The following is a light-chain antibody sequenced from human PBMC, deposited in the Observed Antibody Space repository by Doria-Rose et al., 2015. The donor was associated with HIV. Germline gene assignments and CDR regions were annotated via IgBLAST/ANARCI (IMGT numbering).Light chain of an antibody. Sequence: LTQPPSASGTPGQRVTISCSGGSSNIGSNAVNWYQQLPGTAPKLLIYSNNQRPSGVPDRFSGSKSGTSASLAISGLQSEDEADYYCAAWDDSLNGRVFGGGTKLTVL. CDR2: SNN. CDR3: AAWDDSLNGRV. J-gene: IGLJ2*01. V-gene: IGLV1-44*01. CDR1: SSNIGSNA.